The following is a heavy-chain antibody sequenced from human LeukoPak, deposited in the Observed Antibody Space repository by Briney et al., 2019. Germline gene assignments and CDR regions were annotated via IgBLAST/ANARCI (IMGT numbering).Heavy chain of an antibody. D-gene: IGHD3-3*01. V-gene: IGHV3-30-3*02. Sequence: PGRSLRLSCAASGFTFSTYTMHWVRQAPGKGLEWVAFISFDGSNTYYADSVKGRFTISRDNSKNTLYLLMNSLRAEDTAVYYCAKEEWLGKMNYFDYWGQGTLVTVSS. CDR1: GFTFSTYT. J-gene: IGHJ4*02. CDR2: ISFDGSNT. CDR3: AKEEWLGKMNYFDY.